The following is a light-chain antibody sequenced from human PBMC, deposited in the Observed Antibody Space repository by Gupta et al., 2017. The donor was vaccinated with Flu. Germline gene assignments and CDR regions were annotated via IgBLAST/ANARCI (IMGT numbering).Light chain of an antibody. CDR1: VGADEF. CDR3: HTADSDDNWL. V-gene: IGLV3-25*03. Sequence: GDVGADEFVCWYRQRTGQARRLVMFKENKSAAGIPDRFSGSNSGTTVTVTISGDSQEDAADYYCHTADSDDNWLFGGGTKLTVL. J-gene: IGLJ2*01. CDR2: KEN.